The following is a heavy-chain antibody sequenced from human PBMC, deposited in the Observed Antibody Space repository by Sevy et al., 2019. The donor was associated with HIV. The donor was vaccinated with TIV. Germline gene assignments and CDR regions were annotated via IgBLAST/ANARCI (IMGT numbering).Heavy chain of an antibody. CDR1: GFTFSSYN. CDR2: ITGDSSYM. J-gene: IGHJ4*02. CDR3: ARDRPTLNYHASSGYNYYFDS. V-gene: IGHV3-21*01. Sequence: GGSLRLSCAASGFTFSSYNMNWVRQAPGKGLEWISSITGDSSYMYDADSVKGRFTISRDNAKNSLYLHMNGLRAEDTAVYYCARDRPTLNYHASSGYNYYFDSWGQGTLVTVPS. D-gene: IGHD3-22*01.